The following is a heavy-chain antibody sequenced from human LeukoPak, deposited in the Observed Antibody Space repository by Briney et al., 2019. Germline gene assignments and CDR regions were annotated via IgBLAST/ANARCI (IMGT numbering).Heavy chain of an antibody. J-gene: IGHJ3*02. Sequence: SETLSLTCTVSGGSVSSGTYYWSWIRQPPGKGLEWIGYIYYSGSTYYNPSLKSRVTISVDRSKNQFSLKLSSVTAADTAVYYCARDRGHDAFDIWGQGTMVTVSS. D-gene: IGHD3-16*01. CDR2: IYYSGST. CDR3: ARDRGHDAFDI. CDR1: GGSVSSGTYY. V-gene: IGHV4-61*01.